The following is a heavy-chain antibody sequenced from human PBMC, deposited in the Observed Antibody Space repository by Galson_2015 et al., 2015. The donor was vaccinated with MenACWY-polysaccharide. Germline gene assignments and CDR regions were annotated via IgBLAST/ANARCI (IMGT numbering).Heavy chain of an antibody. Sequence: SLRLSCAASGFTFNSHVMNWVRQAPGKGLEWVSGIANYGGSTYYADSVKGRFTISRDNSKKTLYLVWSSLRADDTAVYYCAKGRDLDRIACRGDCYIAYDFWGQGTLVTVSS. CDR3: AKGRDLDRIACRGDCYIAYDF. CDR1: GFTFNSHV. CDR2: IANYGGST. J-gene: IGHJ4*02. V-gene: IGHV3-23*01. D-gene: IGHD2-21*01.